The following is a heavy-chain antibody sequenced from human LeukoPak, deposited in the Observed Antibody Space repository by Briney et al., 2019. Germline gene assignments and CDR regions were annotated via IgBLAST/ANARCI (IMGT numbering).Heavy chain of an antibody. CDR3: AREVATDDYYYYGMDV. Sequence: AASGKVSCKASGYTFTSYDINWVRQATGQGLEWMGWMSPNSGNTGYAQKFQGRVTMTRNTSISTAYMELSSLRSEDTAVYYCAREVATDDYYYYGMDVWGQGTKVTVSS. D-gene: IGHD5-12*01. V-gene: IGHV1-8*01. J-gene: IGHJ6*01. CDR2: MSPNSGNT. CDR1: GYTFTSYD.